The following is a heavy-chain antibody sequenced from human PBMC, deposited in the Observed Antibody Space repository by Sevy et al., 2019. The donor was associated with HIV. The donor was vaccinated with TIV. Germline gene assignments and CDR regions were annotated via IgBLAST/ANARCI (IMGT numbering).Heavy chain of an antibody. CDR3: ARLLYGDYVGYFDY. V-gene: IGHV4-39*01. CDR1: GGSISSSSYC. J-gene: IGHJ4*02. Sequence: SETLSLTCTVSGGSISSSSYCWGWIRQPPGKGLEWIGNIYYSGNTYYNSSLKSRVSISIDTSKSQFSLKLSSVTAADTAVYYCARLLYGDYVGYFDYWGQGTLVTVSS. D-gene: IGHD4-17*01. CDR2: IYYSGNT.